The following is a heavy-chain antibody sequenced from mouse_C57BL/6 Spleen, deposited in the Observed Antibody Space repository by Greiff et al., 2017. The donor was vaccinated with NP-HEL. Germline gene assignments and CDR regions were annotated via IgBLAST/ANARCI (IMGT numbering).Heavy chain of an antibody. D-gene: IGHD2-5*01. Sequence: EVKVVESGGGLVKPGGSLKLSCAASGFTFSSYAMSWVRQTPEKRLEWVATISDGGSYTYYPDNVKGRFTISRDNAKNNLYLQMSHLKSEDTAMYYCARDSYYSNTFAYWGQGTLVTVSA. V-gene: IGHV5-4*01. CDR3: ARDSYYSNTFAY. CDR2: ISDGGSYT. CDR1: GFTFSSYA. J-gene: IGHJ3*01.